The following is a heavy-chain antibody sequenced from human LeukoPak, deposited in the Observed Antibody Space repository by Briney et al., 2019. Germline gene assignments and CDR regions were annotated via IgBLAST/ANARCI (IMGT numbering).Heavy chain of an antibody. Sequence: GGSLRLSCAASGFTFSNYWMHWVRQAPGKGLVWVARINSDGSTTSYADSVKGRFTISRDNAKNMLYLQMNSLRAEDTAVYYCAKVGSSNWFDPWGQGTLVTVSS. V-gene: IGHV3-74*01. CDR3: AKVGSSNWFDP. J-gene: IGHJ5*02. CDR1: GFTFSNYW. CDR2: INSDGSTT. D-gene: IGHD1-26*01.